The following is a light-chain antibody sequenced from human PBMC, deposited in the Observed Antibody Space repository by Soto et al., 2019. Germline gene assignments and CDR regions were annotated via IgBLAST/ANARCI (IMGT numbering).Light chain of an antibody. J-gene: IGLJ2*01. Sequence: QPVLTQSPSASASLGASVKLTCTLSSGHSNYAIAWHQQRPEKGPRYLMKLNSDGSHSKGDGIPDRFSGSSSGAERYLTISSLQSEDEADYYCQTWGTGIHYVVFAGGTKLTVL. CDR2: LNSDGSH. CDR3: QTWGTGIHYVV. CDR1: SGHSNYA. V-gene: IGLV4-69*01.